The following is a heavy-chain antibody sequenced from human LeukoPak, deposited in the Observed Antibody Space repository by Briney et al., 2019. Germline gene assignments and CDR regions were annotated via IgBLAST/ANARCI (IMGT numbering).Heavy chain of an antibody. CDR1: EFTFSSSE. CDR2: IYSTGSAI. D-gene: IGHD2-15*01. Sequence: PGGSLRLSCATSEFTFSSSEMNWVRQAPAKGREWVSYIYSTGSAIHYADSVKGRFTVSIDSTNNSLYLQMNSLSAEDTAVYYCARGIKTTPDAFDIWGQGTKVTVSS. V-gene: IGHV3-48*03. CDR3: ARGIKTTPDAFDI. J-gene: IGHJ3*02.